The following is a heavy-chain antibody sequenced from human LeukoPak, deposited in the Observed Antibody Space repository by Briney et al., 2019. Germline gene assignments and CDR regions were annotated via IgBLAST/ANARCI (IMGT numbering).Heavy chain of an antibody. D-gene: IGHD2-15*01. CDR1: GGSISSGSYY. CDR3: ERDPRWELLKGGAFDI. J-gene: IGHJ3*02. CDR2: IYTSGST. Sequence: SQTLSLTCTVSGGSISSGSYYWSWIRQPAGKGLEWIGRIYTSGSTNYNPSLKSRVTISVDTSKNQFSLKLSPVTAADTAVYYCERDPRWELLKGGAFDIWGQGTMVTVSS. V-gene: IGHV4-61*02.